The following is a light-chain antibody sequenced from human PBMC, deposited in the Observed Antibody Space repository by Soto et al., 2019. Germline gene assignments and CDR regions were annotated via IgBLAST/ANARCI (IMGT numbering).Light chain of an antibody. Sequence: EIVLTQSPATLSLSPGERATLSCRASQSVSSYLAWYQQKPGQAPRLLIYDASNRATGIPARFSGSGSGTDFTLTISSLEPEDIAIYYCQQRGNWPPVTFGPGTKVDFK. J-gene: IGKJ3*01. CDR1: QSVSSY. V-gene: IGKV3-11*01. CDR3: QQRGNWPPVT. CDR2: DAS.